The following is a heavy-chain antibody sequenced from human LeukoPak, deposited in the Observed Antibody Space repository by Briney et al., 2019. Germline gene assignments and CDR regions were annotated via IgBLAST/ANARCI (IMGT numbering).Heavy chain of an antibody. CDR1: GGTFSSYA. CDR3: AREGVSNWFDP. CDR2: IIPILGIA. D-gene: IGHD6-13*01. V-gene: IGHV1-69*04. J-gene: IGHJ5*02. Sequence: SVKVSCKASGGTFSSYAISWVRQAPGQGLEWMGRIIPILGIANYARKFQGRVTITADKSTSTAYMELSSLRSEDTAVYYCAREGVSNWFDPWGQGTLVTVSS.